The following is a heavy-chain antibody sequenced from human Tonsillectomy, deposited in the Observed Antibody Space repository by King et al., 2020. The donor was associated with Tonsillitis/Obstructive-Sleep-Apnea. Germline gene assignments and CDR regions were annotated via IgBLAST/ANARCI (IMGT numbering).Heavy chain of an antibody. Sequence: VTLQESGPALVKPTQTLTLTCTFSGFSLSTSGMCVNWIRQPPGQALEWLARIDWDDDKYYSTSLKTRLTIPKDTTKNQVVLTMNNKDPVDTATYYCARIPGYSSSCNYMDVWGKGTTVTVSS. CDR1: GFSLSTSGMC. CDR2: IDWDDDK. D-gene: IGHD6-6*01. V-gene: IGHV2-70*11. J-gene: IGHJ6*03. CDR3: ARIPGYSSSCNYMDV.